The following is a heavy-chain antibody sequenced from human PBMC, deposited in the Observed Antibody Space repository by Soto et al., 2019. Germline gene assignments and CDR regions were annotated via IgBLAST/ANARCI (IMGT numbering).Heavy chain of an antibody. V-gene: IGHV3-23*01. CDR3: AKDRRTGVVSKGYGMDV. J-gene: IGHJ6*04. D-gene: IGHD3-3*01. Sequence: PGGSLRLSCEASGFMFSTFAMNWVRQAPGKGLEWVAGISGGGSSTTYADSVKGRFTVSRDNGKKTLYLEMNGLRADDTAVYFCAKDRRTGVVSKGYGMDVWGTGTTVTVSS. CDR1: GFMFSTFA. CDR2: ISGGGSST.